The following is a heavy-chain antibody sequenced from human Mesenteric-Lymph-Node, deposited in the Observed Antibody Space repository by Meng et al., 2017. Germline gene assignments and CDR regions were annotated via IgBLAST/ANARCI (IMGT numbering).Heavy chain of an antibody. CDR3: GAYFYGSATSSI. V-gene: IGHV3-7*01. J-gene: IGHJ3*02. CDR1: GFTFSSYF. Sequence: GESLKISCAASGFTFSSYFMSWVRQAPGKGLEWVANIKQDGSEKYYVDSVKGRFTISRDNAKNSLYLQMNSLRVEDTAVYYCGAYFYGSATSSIWGPGTMVTVSS. CDR2: IKQDGSEK. D-gene: IGHD3-10*01.